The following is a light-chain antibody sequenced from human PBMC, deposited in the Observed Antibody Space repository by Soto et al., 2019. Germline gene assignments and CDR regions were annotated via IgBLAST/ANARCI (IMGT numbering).Light chain of an antibody. V-gene: IGKV3-20*01. CDR2: GES. CDR1: QSISSSY. Sequence: EIVLTQSPGTLPLSPGERATLSCRASQSISSSYLAWYQQKPGQAPRLLIYGESSRATGIPDRFSGSGSGTDFTLTISRLEPEDFAVYYCQQYGSSPEFGQGTKVDIK. CDR3: QQYGSSPE. J-gene: IGKJ1*01.